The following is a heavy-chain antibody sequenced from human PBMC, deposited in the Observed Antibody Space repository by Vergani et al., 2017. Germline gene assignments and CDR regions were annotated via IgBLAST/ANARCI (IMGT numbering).Heavy chain of an antibody. J-gene: IGHJ6*02. Sequence: ELQLVPSGAEVRKPGESLMISCKGSEYNFVSYWIGWVRQMPGKVLEWMGIIFPGDSATRDSPSFQGRGTISADKSISTAYLQWSSLKASDTAMYYCVTGTPVYYYRMDVWGQGTMVTVSS. CDR1: EYNFVSYW. CDR2: IFPGDSAT. CDR3: VTGTPVYYYRMDV. V-gene: IGHV5-51*01. D-gene: IGHD1-7*01.